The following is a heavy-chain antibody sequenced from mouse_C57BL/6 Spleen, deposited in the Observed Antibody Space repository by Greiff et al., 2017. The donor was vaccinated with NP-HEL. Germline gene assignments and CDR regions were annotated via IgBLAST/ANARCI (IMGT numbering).Heavy chain of an antibody. V-gene: IGHV1-82*01. J-gene: IGHJ3*01. CDR3: ARSMWFAY. CDR1: GYAFSGSW. CDR2: IYPGDGDT. Sequence: QVQLKESGPELVKPGASVKISCKASGYAFSGSWMNWVKQRPGKGLEWIGRIYPGDGDTNYNGKFKGKATLTADKSSSTAYMQLSSLTSEDSAVYFCARSMWFAYWGQGTLVTVSA.